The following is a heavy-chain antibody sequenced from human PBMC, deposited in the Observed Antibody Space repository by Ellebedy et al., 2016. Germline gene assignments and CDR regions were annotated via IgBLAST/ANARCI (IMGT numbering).Heavy chain of an antibody. CDR3: TRQLQNYYDSSGSYYLFDY. D-gene: IGHD3-22*01. CDR2: IRSKAYGGTT. CDR1: GFTFGDYA. Sequence: GESLKISXTASGFTFGDYAMSWFRQAPGKGLEWVGFIRSKAYGGTTEYAASVKGRFTISRDDSKSIAYLQMNSLKTEDTAVYYCTRQLQNYYDSSGSYYLFDYWGQGTLVTVSS. V-gene: IGHV3-49*03. J-gene: IGHJ4*02.